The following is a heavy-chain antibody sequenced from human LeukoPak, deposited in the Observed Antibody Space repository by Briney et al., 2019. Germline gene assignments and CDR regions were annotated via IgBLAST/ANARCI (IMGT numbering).Heavy chain of an antibody. CDR3: ARDGYYYDSSGYYAFDI. CDR2: INHSGST. D-gene: IGHD3-22*01. Sequence: PSETLSLTCAVYGGSFSGYYWSWIRQPPGKGLEWIGEINHSGSTNYNPSLESRVTISVDTSKNQFSLKLSSVTAADTAVYYCARDGYYYDSSGYYAFDIWGQGTMVTVSS. V-gene: IGHV4-34*01. CDR1: GGSFSGYY. J-gene: IGHJ3*02.